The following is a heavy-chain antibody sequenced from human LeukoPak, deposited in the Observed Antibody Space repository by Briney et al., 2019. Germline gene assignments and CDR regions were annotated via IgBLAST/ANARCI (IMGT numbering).Heavy chain of an antibody. J-gene: IGHJ4*02. D-gene: IGHD6-13*01. Sequence: HGECLKISCNGSGYSFTSYWIGWVRQMPGKGLEWMGIIYPGDSDTRYSPSFQGQVTISADKSISTAYLQWSSLKASDTAMYYCARVMGIAAAAPDYWGQGPLVTVSS. CDR2: IYPGDSDT. V-gene: IGHV5-51*01. CDR3: ARVMGIAAAAPDY. CDR1: GYSFTSYW.